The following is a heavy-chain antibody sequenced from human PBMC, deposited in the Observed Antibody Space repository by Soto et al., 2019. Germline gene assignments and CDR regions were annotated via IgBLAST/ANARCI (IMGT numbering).Heavy chain of an antibody. CDR2: MNPNSGNT. D-gene: IGHD3-9*01. Sequence: QVQLVQSGAEVKKPGASVKVSCKASGYTFTSYDINWVRQATGQGLEWMGWMNPNSGNTGYAQKFQGRVTMTRNTSISTGYMALSSLRSEDTAVYYCARGLLRYFDSLHAPYYYYGMDVWGQGTTVTVSS. J-gene: IGHJ6*02. CDR1: GYTFTSYD. V-gene: IGHV1-8*01. CDR3: ARGLLRYFDSLHAPYYYYGMDV.